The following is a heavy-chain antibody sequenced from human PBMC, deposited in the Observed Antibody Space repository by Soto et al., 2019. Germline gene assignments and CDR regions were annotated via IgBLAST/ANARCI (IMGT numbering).Heavy chain of an antibody. V-gene: IGHV1-3*01. Sequence: ASVKVSCKASGYTFINYALHWVRQAPVQRLDWIGRINAGNGNTKYSQKFQGRVTITRDTSASTAYMELSSLRSEDTAIYYCARSGINYSMFASWGQGSLVPVSS. D-gene: IGHD3-10*01. J-gene: IGHJ4*02. CDR1: GYTFINYA. CDR3: ARSGINYSMFAS. CDR2: INAGNGNT.